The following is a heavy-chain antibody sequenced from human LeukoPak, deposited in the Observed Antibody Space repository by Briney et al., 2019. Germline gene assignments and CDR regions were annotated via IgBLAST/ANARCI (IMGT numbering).Heavy chain of an antibody. Sequence: PGGSLRLSCAASGFSLSAYWMSWVRQAPGKGLEWVANIKVDGTEKYYVDSVKGRFTISRDNAKNSLSLQMSGLRAEDTAVYYCARDWNGSGTAFDHWGQGTLVTVSS. D-gene: IGHD1-1*01. CDR3: ARDWNGSGTAFDH. CDR2: IKVDGTEK. V-gene: IGHV3-7*05. CDR1: GFSLSAYW. J-gene: IGHJ4*02.